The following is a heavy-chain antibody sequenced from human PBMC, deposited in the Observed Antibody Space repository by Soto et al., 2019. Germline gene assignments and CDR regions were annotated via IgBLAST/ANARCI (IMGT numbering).Heavy chain of an antibody. CDR3: AKSGIAGREGPNWFDP. V-gene: IGHV3-30*18. CDR2: ISYDGSNK. CDR1: GFTFSSYG. Sequence: ESGGGVVQPGRSLRLSCAASGFTFSSYGMHWVRQAPGKGLEWVAVISYDGSNKYYADSVKGRFTISRDNSKNTLYLQMNSLRAEDTAVYYCAKSGIAGREGPNWFDPWGQGTLVTVSS. D-gene: IGHD6-13*01. J-gene: IGHJ5*02.